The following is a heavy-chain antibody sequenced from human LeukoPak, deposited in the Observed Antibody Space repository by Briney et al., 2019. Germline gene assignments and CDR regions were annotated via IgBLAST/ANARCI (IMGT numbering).Heavy chain of an antibody. J-gene: IGHJ4*02. CDR3: ARDGGRGFDY. V-gene: IGHV3-74*01. CDR2: IKTDGTTT. D-gene: IGHD2-15*01. Sequence: PGGSLRLSCAASGFNFNNYWIYWVRQAPGKGLVWVSHIKTDGTTTTYADSVKGRFTISRDNANNTLYLQMNSLRVEDTAVYYCARDGGRGFDYWGQGTLVTVSS. CDR1: GFNFNNYW.